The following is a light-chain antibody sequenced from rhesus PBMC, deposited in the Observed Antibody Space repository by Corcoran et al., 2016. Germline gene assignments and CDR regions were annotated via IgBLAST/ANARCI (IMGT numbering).Light chain of an antibody. CDR2: QVS. J-gene: IGKJ4*01. CDR3: GQGTNVPLA. CDR1: QSLVHSNGNIY. Sequence: DVVMTQSPLSLPITPGQPASISCRSSQSLVHSNGNIYLSWYQQKPGQPPRRLIYQVSNRDLGVPHRFSGGGAGTDFTLKISRVEAEDVGVYYCGQGTNVPLAFGGGTKVEIK. V-gene: IGKV2-65*01.